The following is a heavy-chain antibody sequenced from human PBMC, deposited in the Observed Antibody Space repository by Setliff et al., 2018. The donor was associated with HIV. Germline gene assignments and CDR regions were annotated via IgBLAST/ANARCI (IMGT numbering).Heavy chain of an antibody. CDR2: INPSVGST. V-gene: IGHV1-46*01. J-gene: IGHJ3*02. Sequence: ASVKVSCKASGYILTSHYMHWVRQAPGQGLEWMGIINPSVGSTSYAQKFQGRVTMTRDTSTSTVYMELSSLRSEDTAVYYCARGGPPYYYDSPGSLAFDIWGQGTMVTVSS. D-gene: IGHD3-22*01. CDR1: GYILTSHY. CDR3: ARGGPPYYYDSPGSLAFDI.